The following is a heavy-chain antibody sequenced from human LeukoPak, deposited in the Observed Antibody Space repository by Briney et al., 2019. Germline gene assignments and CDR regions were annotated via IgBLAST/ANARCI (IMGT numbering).Heavy chain of an antibody. D-gene: IGHD3-10*01. V-gene: IGHV3-30-3*01. J-gene: IGHJ6*02. Sequence: HPGGSLRLSCAASGFTFSSYAMHWVRQAPGKGLEWVAVISYDGSNKYYAGSVKGRFTISRDNSKNTLYLQMNSLRAEDTAVYYCARDASGSGSYYYYYYGMDVWGQGTTVTVSS. CDR2: ISYDGSNK. CDR1: GFTFSSYA. CDR3: ARDASGSGSYYYYYYGMDV.